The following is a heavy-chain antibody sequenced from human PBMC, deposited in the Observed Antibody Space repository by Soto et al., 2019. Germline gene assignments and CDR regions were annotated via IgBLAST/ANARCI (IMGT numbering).Heavy chain of an antibody. Sequence: GGSLRLSWAASGFTFSSYGMRWVRQAPGKGLEWVAVISYDGSNKYYADSVKGRFTISRDNSKNTLYLQMNSLRAEDTAVYYCAKGYDFWSGYEYYYYHMDVWGKGTTVTVSS. CDR2: ISYDGSNK. V-gene: IGHV3-30*18. J-gene: IGHJ6*03. CDR3: AKGYDFWSGYEYYYYHMDV. D-gene: IGHD3-3*01. CDR1: GFTFSSYG.